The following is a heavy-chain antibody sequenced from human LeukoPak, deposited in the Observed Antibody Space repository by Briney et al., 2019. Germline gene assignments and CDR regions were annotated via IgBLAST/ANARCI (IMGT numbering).Heavy chain of an antibody. CDR1: GFSFRTYE. Sequence: GGSLRLSRVASGFSFRTYEMNWVRQAPGKGLEWISYISVGGSDEDYAESVKGRFSISRDNAKNSLFLQMSSLRVEDTAVYYCARDVGFNNGWPAWGQGTLVTVSS. D-gene: IGHD6-19*01. CDR2: ISVGGSDE. CDR3: ARDVGFNNGWPA. J-gene: IGHJ5*02. V-gene: IGHV3-48*03.